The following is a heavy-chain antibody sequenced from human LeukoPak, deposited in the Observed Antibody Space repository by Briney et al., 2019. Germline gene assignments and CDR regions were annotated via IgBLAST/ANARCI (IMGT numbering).Heavy chain of an antibody. CDR1: GFTFSSYE. J-gene: IGHJ4*02. CDR3: AKKVLTVTTWYFDY. V-gene: IGHV3-48*03. CDR2: ISSSGSTI. Sequence: GGSLRLSCAASGFTFSSYEMNWVRQAPGKGLEWVSYISSSGSTIYYADSVKGRFTISRDNSKNMLYLQMNSLRAEDTAVYYCAKKVLTVTTWYFDYWGQGTLVTVSS. D-gene: IGHD4-17*01.